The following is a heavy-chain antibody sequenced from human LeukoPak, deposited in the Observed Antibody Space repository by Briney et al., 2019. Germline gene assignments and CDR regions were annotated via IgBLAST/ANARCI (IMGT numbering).Heavy chain of an antibody. CDR2: IWYDGRKE. CDR1: GFTFTSYG. J-gene: IGHJ4*01. V-gene: IGHV3-33*01. D-gene: IGHD6-13*01. Sequence: GTSLRLSCAASGFTFTSYGMHWVRQAPGKGLEWVALIWYDGRKEYYADSVKGRFTISRDDSRNTLYLQMNGLRAEDTAVYYCASLGSSWSSGYWGHGTLVTVSS. CDR3: ASLGSSWSSGY.